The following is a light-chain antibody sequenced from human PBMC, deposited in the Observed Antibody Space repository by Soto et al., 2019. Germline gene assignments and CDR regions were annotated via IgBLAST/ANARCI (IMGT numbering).Light chain of an antibody. CDR3: RSYVGIYTFV. CDR1: SSDVGGYNY. Sequence: QSALTQPRSVSGSPGQSVTISCTGTSSDVGGYNYVSWYQQHPGKAPKVMIYDVSERPSGVPDRFSGSKSGNTASLTISGLQAEDEADYYCRSYVGIYTFVFGGGTKLTVL. CDR2: DVS. V-gene: IGLV2-11*01. J-gene: IGLJ2*01.